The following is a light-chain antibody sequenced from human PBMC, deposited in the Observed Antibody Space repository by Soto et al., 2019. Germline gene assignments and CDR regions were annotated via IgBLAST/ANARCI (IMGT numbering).Light chain of an antibody. J-gene: IGKJ1*01. CDR2: GAS. CDR3: QHYNSYSEA. V-gene: IGKV3-15*01. CDR1: QSVSSN. Sequence: EVVMTQSPDTLSVSPGETATLSCRAGQSVSSNLAWYQQKLGQAPRLLIYGASTRATGISARFSGSGSGTEFTLTISSLQPDDFATYYCQHYNSYSEAFGQGTKVDIK.